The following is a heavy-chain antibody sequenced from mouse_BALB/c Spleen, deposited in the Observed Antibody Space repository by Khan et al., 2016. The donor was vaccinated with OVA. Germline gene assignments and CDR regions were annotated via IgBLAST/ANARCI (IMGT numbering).Heavy chain of an antibody. V-gene: IGHV9-3-1*01. CDR3: ARPPYFSYVMVY. Sequence: LVESGPELKKPGETVKISCKASGYTFTNFGMNWVKQAPGKGLKWMGWINTYTGEPTYADDFKGRFAFSLETSASTAYLQINNLKNEDTATYFCARPPYFSYVMVYWGQGTSVTGSS. J-gene: IGHJ4*01. CDR1: GYTFTNFG. CDR2: INTYTGEP. D-gene: IGHD2-10*01.